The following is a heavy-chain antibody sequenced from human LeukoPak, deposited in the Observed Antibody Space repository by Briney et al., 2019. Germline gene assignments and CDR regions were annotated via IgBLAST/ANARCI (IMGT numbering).Heavy chain of an antibody. CDR2: ISYDGNTI. CDR1: EITFNNYA. J-gene: IGHJ4*02. Sequence: GGSLRLSCVASEITFNNYAIHWVRQAPGKGLQWVAVISYDGNTIHYAESVKGRFTISRDTSKNTLYLQMNSLRGEDTAVYYCARSGGLQKLDYWGQGTPVTVSS. D-gene: IGHD4-11*01. V-gene: IGHV3-30-3*01. CDR3: ARSGGLQKLDY.